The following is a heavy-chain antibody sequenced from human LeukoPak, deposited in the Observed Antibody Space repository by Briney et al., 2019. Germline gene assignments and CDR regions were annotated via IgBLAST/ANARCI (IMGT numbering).Heavy chain of an antibody. Sequence: GGSLRLSCAASGFTSSSSAMSWVRQAPGKGLEWISTISGSGGSAYYADSVKGRFTISRDNSKNTLYLQMNSLRAEDTAVYYCARTGSMAMVDYWGQGTLVTVSS. CDR1: GFTSSSSA. CDR2: ISGSGGSA. V-gene: IGHV3-23*01. CDR3: ARTGSMAMVDY. D-gene: IGHD1-14*01. J-gene: IGHJ4*02.